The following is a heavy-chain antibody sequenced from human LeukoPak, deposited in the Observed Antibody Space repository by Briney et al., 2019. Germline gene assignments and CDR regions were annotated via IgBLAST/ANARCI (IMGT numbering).Heavy chain of an antibody. V-gene: IGHV1-2*02. J-gene: IGHJ4*02. CDR3: ARAARVSVL. CDR2: INPNSGGT. Sequence: ASVKVSCKASGYTFTGYYMHWVRQPPGQGLEWMGWINPNSGGTNYAQTFHGRVTMTRDTSNSTAYLELSRLRSDDTAVYDCARAARVSVLWGQGTLDTVSS. D-gene: IGHD6-13*01. CDR1: GYTFTGYY.